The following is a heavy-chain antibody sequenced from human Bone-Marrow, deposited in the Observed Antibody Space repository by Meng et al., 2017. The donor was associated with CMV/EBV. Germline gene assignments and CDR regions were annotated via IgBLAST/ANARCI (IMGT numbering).Heavy chain of an antibody. Sequence: SVKVSCKASGGTLRNYAIRWVRQAPGQGLEWMGGILPIFAQVTYAQKFQARVTITTDESTTTAYMELSRLRSDDTAVYYCSAAADKFDYWGQGTLVTVSS. D-gene: IGHD6-13*01. J-gene: IGHJ4*02. CDR2: ILPIFAQV. CDR3: SAAADKFDY. CDR1: GGTLRNYA. V-gene: IGHV1-69*05.